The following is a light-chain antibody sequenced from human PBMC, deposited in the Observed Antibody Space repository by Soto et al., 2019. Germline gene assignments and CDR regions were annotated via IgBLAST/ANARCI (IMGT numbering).Light chain of an antibody. V-gene: IGKV1-12*01. J-gene: IGKJ4*02. Sequence: DILMTQSPSSVSASVGDTVAITCRASQGVSSRLAWYQQKPGTAPKVLISVASSLQSGVPSRFSGSGSGTDFTLTISSLQPEDFATYYCQQTNSFPLTFGGGTKVEIK. CDR1: QGVSSR. CDR3: QQTNSFPLT. CDR2: VAS.